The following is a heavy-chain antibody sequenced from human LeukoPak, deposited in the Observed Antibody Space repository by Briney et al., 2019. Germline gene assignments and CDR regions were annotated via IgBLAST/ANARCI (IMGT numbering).Heavy chain of an antibody. V-gene: IGHV4-31*03. CDR3: ARATGSPTHWFDP. CDR1: GGSISSGGYY. J-gene: IGHJ5*02. CDR2: IYYSGST. Sequence: ASQTLSLTCTVSGGSISSGGYYWSWIRQHPGKGLEWIGCIYYSGSTYYKPSLKSRVTISVDTSKNQVSLRLSSVTAANTAVYYCARATGSPTHWFDPWGQGTLVTVSS. D-gene: IGHD1-14*01.